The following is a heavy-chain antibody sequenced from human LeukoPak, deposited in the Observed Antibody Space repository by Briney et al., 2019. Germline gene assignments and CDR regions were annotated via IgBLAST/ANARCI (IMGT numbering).Heavy chain of an antibody. D-gene: IGHD1-1*01. CDR3: AGGRWNDLYFDY. J-gene: IGHJ4*02. CDR1: VGSISNYY. V-gene: IGHV4-59*01. Sequence: SETLSLTCTVSVGSISNYYWSWIRQPPGKGLEWIGYIYNSGSTKYNPSLKSRVTISVDTSKNQFSLKLRSMTAADTAFYYCAGGRWNDLYFDYWGQGALVTVSS. CDR2: IYNSGST.